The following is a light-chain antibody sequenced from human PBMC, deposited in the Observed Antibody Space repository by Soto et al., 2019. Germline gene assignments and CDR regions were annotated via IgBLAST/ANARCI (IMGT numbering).Light chain of an antibody. CDR3: QQYETFSGT. V-gene: IGKV1-5*01. CDR1: QSISNW. CDR2: DAS. Sequence: DIQMTQXPXTXXXSXXXRVTITXRASQSISNWLAWYQQKPGTAPKVLIYDASALPRGVPSRFSGSGSGTKFTLTIASLQPDDFATYYCQQYETFSGTFGPGTKVDIK. J-gene: IGKJ1*01.